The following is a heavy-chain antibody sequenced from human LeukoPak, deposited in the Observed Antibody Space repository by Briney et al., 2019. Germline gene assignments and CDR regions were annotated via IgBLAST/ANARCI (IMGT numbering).Heavy chain of an antibody. D-gene: IGHD3-10*01. Sequence: GGSLRLSCAASGFTFSSYAMSWVRQAPRKGLEWVSAISGSGGSTYYADSVKGRFTISRDNSKNTLYLQMNSLRAEDTAVYYCANWRGAKLWFGELWGQGTLVTVSS. CDR3: ANWRGAKLWFGEL. CDR2: ISGSGGST. J-gene: IGHJ4*02. V-gene: IGHV3-23*01. CDR1: GFTFSSYA.